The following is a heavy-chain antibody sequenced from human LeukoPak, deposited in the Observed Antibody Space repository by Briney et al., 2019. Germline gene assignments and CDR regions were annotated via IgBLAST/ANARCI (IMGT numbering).Heavy chain of an antibody. V-gene: IGHV4-38-2*02. D-gene: IGHD5-12*01. CDR3: ARGVWIDFDY. J-gene: IGHJ4*02. Sequence: SETLSLTCTVSGYSISSGYYWGWIRQPPGKGLEWIGSIYHSGSTYYNPSLKSRVTISVDTSKNQFSLKLSSVTAADTAVYYCARGVWIDFDYWGQGTLATVSS. CDR1: GYSISSGYY. CDR2: IYHSGST.